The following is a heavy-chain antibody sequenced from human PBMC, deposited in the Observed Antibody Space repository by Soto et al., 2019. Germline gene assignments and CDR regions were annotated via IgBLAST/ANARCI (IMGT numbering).Heavy chain of an antibody. D-gene: IGHD1-26*01. CDR2: ITWNSDNI. CDR1: GFTFDDYA. Sequence: EVQLVEAGGRLVQPGRSLRLSCAASGFTFDDYAMHWVRQAPGKGLEWVSGITWNSDNIYYADSVKGRFTISRDNVKNSLSLQMNSLRAEDTALYYCARSPGGSFYYFDSWGQGTLVTVSS. V-gene: IGHV3-9*01. J-gene: IGHJ4*02. CDR3: ARSPGGSFYYFDS.